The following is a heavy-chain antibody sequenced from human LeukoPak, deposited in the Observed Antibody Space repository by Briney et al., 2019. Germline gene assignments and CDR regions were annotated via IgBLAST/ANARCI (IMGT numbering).Heavy chain of an antibody. CDR3: ARDDHYNYYYMDV. V-gene: IGHV3-48*01. CDR2: ISSSSTI. J-gene: IGHJ6*03. CDR1: GFIFSTYS. Sequence: GGSLRLSCAASGFIFSTYSMNWVRQAPGKGLGWVSYISSSSTIYYADSVKGRFTISRDNAENSLYLQMNSLGAEDTAVYYCARDDHYNYYYMDVWGKGTTVTVSS.